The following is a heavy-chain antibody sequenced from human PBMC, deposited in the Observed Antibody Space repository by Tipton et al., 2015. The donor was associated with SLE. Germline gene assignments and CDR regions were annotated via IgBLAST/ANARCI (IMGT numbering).Heavy chain of an antibody. CDR3: ASGSIAASDAFDI. Sequence: TLSLTCTVSGGSISSHYWSWIRQPPGKGLEWIGYIYYSGSTNYNPSLKSRVTISVDTSKNQFSLKLSSVTAADTAVYYCASGSIAASDAFDIWGQGTMVTVSS. CDR2: IYYSGST. CDR1: GGSISSHY. J-gene: IGHJ3*02. D-gene: IGHD6-6*01. V-gene: IGHV4-59*11.